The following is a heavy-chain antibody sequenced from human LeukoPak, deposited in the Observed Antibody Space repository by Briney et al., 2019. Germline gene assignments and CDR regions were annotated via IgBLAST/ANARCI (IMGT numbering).Heavy chain of an antibody. Sequence: GGSLRLSCAASGFTFSSYAMSWVRQAPGKGLEWVSAISGSGGSTYYADSVKGRFTISRDNSKNTLYLQMNSLRAEDTAVYYSAKGIAAADFNWFDPWGQGTPVTVSS. CDR1: GFTFSSYA. CDR2: ISGSGGST. J-gene: IGHJ5*02. CDR3: AKGIAAADFNWFDP. D-gene: IGHD6-13*01. V-gene: IGHV3-23*01.